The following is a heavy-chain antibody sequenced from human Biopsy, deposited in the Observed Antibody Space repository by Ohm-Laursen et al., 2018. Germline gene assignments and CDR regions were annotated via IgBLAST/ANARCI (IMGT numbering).Heavy chain of an antibody. D-gene: IGHD2-8*01. CDR3: ARDPLNGHKHFDY. V-gene: IGHV1-2*02. J-gene: IGHJ4*02. CDR2: INCKTGAT. Sequence: SSVKVSCKASSYTFTDYNIHWMRQAPGPGLEWLGYINCKTGATNYAQKFQGTVTMTRDTSISTAYLALGRLRSSDTAIYYCARDPLNGHKHFDYWGQGSLVTVSS. CDR1: SYTFTDYN.